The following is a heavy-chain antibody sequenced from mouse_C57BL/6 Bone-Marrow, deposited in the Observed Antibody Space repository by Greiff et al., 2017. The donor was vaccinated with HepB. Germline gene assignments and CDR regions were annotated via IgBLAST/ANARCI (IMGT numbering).Heavy chain of an antibody. Sequence: QVQLQQPGAELVKPGASGKLSCKASGTTFTGSGRHWGKQRPGQGLKWIGRIHPNIGVTNYNEKFKSKATLTVDKSSSTAYMQLSSLTSEDSAVYYCARSPMDYWGQGTSVTVSS. CDR1: GTTFTGSG. CDR3: ARSPMDY. J-gene: IGHJ4*01. CDR2: IHPNIGVT. V-gene: IGHV1-64*01.